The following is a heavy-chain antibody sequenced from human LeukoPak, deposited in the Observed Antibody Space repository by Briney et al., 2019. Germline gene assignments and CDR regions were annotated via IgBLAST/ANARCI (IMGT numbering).Heavy chain of an antibody. D-gene: IGHD1-26*01. Sequence: PGRSLRLSCAASGFTFSSYAMHWVRQAPGKGLEWVAVTSYDGSNKYYADSVKGRFNISRDNSKNTLYLQMNSLRADDTAVYYCARDRGVGTTPLDYWGQGTLVTVSS. J-gene: IGHJ4*02. CDR3: ARDRGVGTTPLDY. CDR1: GFTFSSYA. CDR2: TSYDGSNK. V-gene: IGHV3-30-3*01.